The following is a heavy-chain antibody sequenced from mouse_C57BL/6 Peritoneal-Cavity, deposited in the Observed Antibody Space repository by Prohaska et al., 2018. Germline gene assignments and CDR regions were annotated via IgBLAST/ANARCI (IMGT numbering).Heavy chain of an antibody. CDR3: ALIYLDV. V-gene: IGHV1-53*01. CDR1: CYTFTSYF. D-gene: IGHD1-1*01. Sequence: ASFKLFFKVSCYTFTSYFLNWVKQRPGQGFEWIGKINPSNGGTNYNEKFKSKATLTVDKSSSTAYMQLSSLTSEDSAVYYCALIYLDVWGTATKV. CDR2: INPSNGGT. J-gene: IGHJ1*03.